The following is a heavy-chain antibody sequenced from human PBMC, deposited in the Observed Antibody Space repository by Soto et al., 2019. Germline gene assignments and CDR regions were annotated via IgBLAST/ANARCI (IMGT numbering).Heavy chain of an antibody. V-gene: IGHV4-30-4*01. J-gene: IGHJ5*02. CDR1: GGSMINSYYY. CDR2: VFHNGRT. D-gene: IGHD5-12*01. CDR3: ARLTRWLQFLWFDP. Sequence: PSETLSLTCTVSGGSMINSYYYWSWVRQTPGKGLEWIGHVFHNGRTYYNPSLKSRVTISVDTSKNQFSLKLSSVTAADTAVYYCARLTRWLQFLWFDPWGQGTLVTVSS.